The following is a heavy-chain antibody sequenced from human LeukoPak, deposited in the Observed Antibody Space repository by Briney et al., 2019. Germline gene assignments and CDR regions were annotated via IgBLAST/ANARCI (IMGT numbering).Heavy chain of an antibody. CDR2: IHTSGST. Sequence: SETLSLTCTVSGGSISSYYWGWIRQPAGKGLEWIGRIHTSGSTNYNPSLKRRVTMSVDTSKNQFSLKLSSVTAADTAVYYCARELGATEFDPWGQGTQVTVSS. CDR3: ARELGATEFDP. V-gene: IGHV4-4*07. CDR1: GGSISSYY. J-gene: IGHJ5*02. D-gene: IGHD1-26*01.